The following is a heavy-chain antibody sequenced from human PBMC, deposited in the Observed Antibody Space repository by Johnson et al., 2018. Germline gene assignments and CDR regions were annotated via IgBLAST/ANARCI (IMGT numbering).Heavy chain of an antibody. CDR3: AKDIQWLGPGGY. Sequence: VQLVESGGGLVQPGGSLRLSCAASGFTFSRYAMSWVRQTPGKGLEWVSGMSGSGSSTYNADSVKGQLTISRDNSKNTLDLHMNSLRAEDTAVYYYAKDIQWLGPGGYWGQGTLVTVSS. CDR1: GFTFSRYA. J-gene: IGHJ4*02. D-gene: IGHD6-19*01. V-gene: IGHV3-23*04. CDR2: MSGSGSST.